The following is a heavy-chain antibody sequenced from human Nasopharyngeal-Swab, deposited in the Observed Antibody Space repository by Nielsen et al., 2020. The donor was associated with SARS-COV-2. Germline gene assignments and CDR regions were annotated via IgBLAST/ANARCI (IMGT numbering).Heavy chain of an antibody. CDR2: IYPGDSDV. CDR1: RYKFDGYW. J-gene: IGHJ4*02. Sequence: KVSCKASRYKFDGYWFGWVRQKPGKGLEWMGIIYPGDSDVRYSPSFQGQVTMSVDKSITTAYLQWRSLKASDTAIYFCTKLLIRGIFDSWGQGTLVTVSS. CDR3: TKLLIRGIFDS. D-gene: IGHD3-10*01. V-gene: IGHV5-51*01.